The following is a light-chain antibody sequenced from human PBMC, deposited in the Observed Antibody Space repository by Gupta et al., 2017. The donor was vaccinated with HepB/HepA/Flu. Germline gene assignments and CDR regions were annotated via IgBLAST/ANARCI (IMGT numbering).Light chain of an antibody. CDR1: SGHSSYA. V-gene: IGLV4-69*01. CDR2: LNSDGSH. J-gene: IGLJ2*01. CDR3: QTWGTGIHVV. Sequence: QLVLTQSPSASASLGASVKLTCTLSSGHSSYAIAWHQQQPEKGPRYLMKLNSDGSHSKGDGIPDRFSGSSSGAERYLTISRRQAEDEADYYCQTWGTGIHVVFGGGTKLTVL.